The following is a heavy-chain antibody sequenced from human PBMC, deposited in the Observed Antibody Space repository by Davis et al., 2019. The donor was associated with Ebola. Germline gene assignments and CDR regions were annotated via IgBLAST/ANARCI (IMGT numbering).Heavy chain of an antibody. Sequence: GGSLRLSCAASGFTFSSYAMNWVRQAPGKGLEWVSSIGGSGDSTYYADSVKGRFTISRDKSNNTVFLQMNSLRPEDTAVYYCARGAPPTFYYYGVDTWGQGTTVIVSS. CDR1: GFTFSSYA. V-gene: IGHV3-23*01. J-gene: IGHJ6*01. CDR3: ARGAPPTFYYYGVDT. CDR2: IGGSGDST.